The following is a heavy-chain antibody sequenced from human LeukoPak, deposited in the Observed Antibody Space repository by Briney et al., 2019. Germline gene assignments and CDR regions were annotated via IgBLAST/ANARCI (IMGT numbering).Heavy chain of an antibody. V-gene: IGHV3-23*01. D-gene: IGHD3-22*01. CDR2: ISGSGGST. J-gene: IGHJ4*02. CDR1: GFTFSSYA. CDR3: AKDGTFSGYYGDY. Sequence: GGPLRLSCAASGFTFSSYAMSWVCQAPGKGLEWVSAISGSGGSTYYADSVKGRFTISRDNSKNTLYLQMNSLRAEDTAVYYCAKDGTFSGYYGDYWGQGTLVTVSS.